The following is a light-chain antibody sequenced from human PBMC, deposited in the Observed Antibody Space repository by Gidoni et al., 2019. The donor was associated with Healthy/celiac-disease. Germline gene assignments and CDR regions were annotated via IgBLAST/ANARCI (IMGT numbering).Light chain of an antibody. CDR1: QSISSY. J-gene: IGKJ2*01. CDR3: QQSYSTPRT. CDR2: AAS. V-gene: IGKV1-39*01. Sequence: DIEMTQSPSSLSASVGDSVTITCRASQSISSYLNWYQQKPGKAPKLLLYAASSLQSGVPSRYSDSGSGRDFSLTISSLQREDFATYYFQQSYSTPRTFGQGTKLEIK.